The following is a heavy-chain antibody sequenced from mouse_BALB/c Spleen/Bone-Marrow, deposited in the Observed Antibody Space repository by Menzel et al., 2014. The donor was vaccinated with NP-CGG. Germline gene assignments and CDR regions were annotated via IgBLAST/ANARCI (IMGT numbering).Heavy chain of an antibody. CDR2: IYPGDFNT. Sequence: QVQLQQSGPELVKPGASVRISCKASGYTFXSYYIHWVKQRPGQGLEWIGWIYPGDFNTKYNEKFKGKATLTADKSSSTAYMQLSSLTSEDSAVYFCARDDYAYWGQGTLVTVSA. D-gene: IGHD2-4*01. CDR3: ARDDYAY. J-gene: IGHJ3*01. CDR1: GYTFXSYY. V-gene: IGHV1S56*01.